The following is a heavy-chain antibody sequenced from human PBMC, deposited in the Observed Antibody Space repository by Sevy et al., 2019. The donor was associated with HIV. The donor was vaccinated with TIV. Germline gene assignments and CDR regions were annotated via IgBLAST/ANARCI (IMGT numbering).Heavy chain of an antibody. CDR3: ARGKSGYGYALND. CDR2: IDSDDTT. CDR1: GFTVNSNY. Sequence: AGSLRLSCAASGFTVNSNYMTWVRQAPGKGLEGVSVIDSDDTTYHADSVKDRFTISRDNFKNTLYLHMSSLRAEDTAVYYCARGKSGYGYALNDWGQGTLVTVSS. D-gene: IGHD5-18*01. J-gene: IGHJ4*02. V-gene: IGHV3-66*01.